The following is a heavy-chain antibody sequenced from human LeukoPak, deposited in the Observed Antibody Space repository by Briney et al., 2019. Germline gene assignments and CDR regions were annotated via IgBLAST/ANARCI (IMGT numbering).Heavy chain of an antibody. CDR2: ISAYNGNT. V-gene: IGHV1-18*01. J-gene: IGHJ6*03. D-gene: IGHD3-10*01. Sequence: GASVKVSCKASGYTFTSYGISWVRQAPGQGLEWMGWISAYNGNTNYAQKLQGRVTMTTDTSTSTAYMELRSLRSDDTAVYYCAGGRRDSGSYGSFVYYYYYYMDVWGKGTTVTVSS. CDR3: AGGRRDSGSYGSFVYYYYYYMDV. CDR1: GYTFTSYG.